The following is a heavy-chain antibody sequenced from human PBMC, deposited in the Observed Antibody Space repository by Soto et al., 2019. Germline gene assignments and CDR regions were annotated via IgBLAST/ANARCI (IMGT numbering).Heavy chain of an antibody. CDR2: MNPNTGDT. D-gene: IGHD3-3*01. V-gene: IGHV1-8*01. CDR1: GYTFISYD. Sequence: QVQLVQSGAEVKKPGASVKVSCKASGYTFISYDIDWVRQATGQGLEWMGWMNPNTGDTGYAQKFQGRVTMTRNTSINTARLELSSLRSDDTAVYFCARGDGDIFDFWGQGTLVTVSS. J-gene: IGHJ4*02. CDR3: ARGDGDIFDF.